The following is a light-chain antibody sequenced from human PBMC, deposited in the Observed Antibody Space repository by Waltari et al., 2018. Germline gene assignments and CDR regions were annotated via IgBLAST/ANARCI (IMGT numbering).Light chain of an antibody. V-gene: IGKV3-11*01. CDR2: DAS. CDR3: QQRSNVLFA. J-gene: IGKJ3*01. Sequence: EVVLTQSPATLSLSPGERATLPCRACQSVSSFLAWYQQKPGQAPRLLIYDASNRATGIPARFSGSGSGTDFTLTISSLEPEDFAVYYCQQRSNVLFAFGPGTKVDFK. CDR1: QSVSSF.